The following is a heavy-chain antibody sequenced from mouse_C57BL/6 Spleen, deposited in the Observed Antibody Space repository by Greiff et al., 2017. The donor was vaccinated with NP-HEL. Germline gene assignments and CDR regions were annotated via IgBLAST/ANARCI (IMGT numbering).Heavy chain of an antibody. CDR2: IDPEDGDT. CDR1: GFNIKDYY. J-gene: IGHJ2*01. V-gene: IGHV14-1*01. CDR3: TTGGFYDQYYFDY. D-gene: IGHD2-3*01. Sequence: VQLQQSGAELVRPGASVKLSCTASGFNIKDYYMHWVKQRPEQGLEWIGRIDPEDGDTEYAPKFQGKATMTADTSSNTAYLQLSSLTSEDTAVYYCTTGGFYDQYYFDYWGQGTTLTVSS.